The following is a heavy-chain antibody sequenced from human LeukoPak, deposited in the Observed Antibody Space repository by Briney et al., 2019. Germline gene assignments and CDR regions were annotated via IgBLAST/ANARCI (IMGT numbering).Heavy chain of an antibody. D-gene: IGHD6-13*01. CDR1: GGTFSSDA. CDR3: ARGAAAGTGWWFDP. V-gene: IGHV1-69*04. J-gene: IGHJ5*02. Sequence: SVKVSCKASGGTFSSDAISWVRQAPGQGLEWMGRIIPILGIANYAQKFQGRVTITADKSTSTAYMELSSLRSEDTAVYYCARGAAAGTGWWFDPWGQGTLVTVSS. CDR2: IIPILGIA.